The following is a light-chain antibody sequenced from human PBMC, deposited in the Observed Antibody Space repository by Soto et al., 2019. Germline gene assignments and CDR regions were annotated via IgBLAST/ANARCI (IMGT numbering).Light chain of an antibody. V-gene: IGKV3-20*01. J-gene: IGKJ1*01. Sequence: EVVLTQSPGTLSLSPGEGATLSCRASQRVARLSFAWYQVKPGRAPRLLIYGLFNRATGVPDRFGGSGSETESTLTISSLEPEDVAEYFCQQYGSNPRTFGQGTRVEVK. CDR3: QQYGSNPRT. CDR2: GLF. CDR1: QRVARLS.